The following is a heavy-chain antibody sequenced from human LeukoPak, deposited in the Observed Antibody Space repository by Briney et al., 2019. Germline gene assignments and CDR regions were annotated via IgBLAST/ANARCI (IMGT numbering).Heavy chain of an antibody. V-gene: IGHV3-48*03. CDR2: ISSSGTTI. CDR1: GFTFSSFE. Sequence: GGSLRLSCAASGFTFSSFEMNWVRQAPGKGPEWVSHISSSGTTIYDADSVKGRFTISRDNAKNSLYLQMNSLRAEDTAVYYCAKGSGSYSRYYYYYMDVWGKGTTVTVSS. CDR3: AKGSGSYSRYYYYYMDV. D-gene: IGHD3-10*01. J-gene: IGHJ6*03.